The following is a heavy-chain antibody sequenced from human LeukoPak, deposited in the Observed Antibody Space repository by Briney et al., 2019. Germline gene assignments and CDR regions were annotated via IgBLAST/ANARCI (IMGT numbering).Heavy chain of an antibody. CDR3: ASFNWGFDY. J-gene: IGHJ4*02. V-gene: IGHV3-21*01. D-gene: IGHD7-27*01. CDR1: GFTFSSYS. Sequence: GGSLRLSCAASGFTFSSYSMNWVRQAPGEGLEWVSSISSSSSYIYYADSVKGRFTISRDNAKNSLYLQMNSLRAEDTAVYYCASFNWGFDYWGQGTLVTVSS. CDR2: ISSSSSYI.